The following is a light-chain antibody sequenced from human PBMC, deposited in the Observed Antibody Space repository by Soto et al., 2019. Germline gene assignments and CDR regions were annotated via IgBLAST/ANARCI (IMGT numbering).Light chain of an antibody. CDR3: QQYSITPRT. V-gene: IGKV4-1*01. CDR1: QNVLYSSNNKNY. CDR2: WAS. Sequence: DIVMTQSPDSLAVSLGERATINCKSSQNVLYSSNNKNYLAWYQQKPGQPPKLLIYWASTRESGVPDRFSGSGYGTDLHLTISSLQAEDVAVYSCQQYSITPRTFGQGTKVEIK. J-gene: IGKJ1*01.